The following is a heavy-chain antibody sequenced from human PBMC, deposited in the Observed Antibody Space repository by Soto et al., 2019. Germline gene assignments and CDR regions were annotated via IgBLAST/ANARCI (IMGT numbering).Heavy chain of an antibody. J-gene: IGHJ5*02. CDR3: AKHGYCSGGSCYNWFDP. CDR1: GFTFSSYA. D-gene: IGHD2-15*01. CDR2: ISGSGGST. V-gene: IGHV3-23*01. Sequence: GGSLRLSCAASGFTFSSYAMSWVRQAPGKGLEWVSAISGSGGSTYYADSVKGRFTISRDNSKNTLYLQMNSLRAEDTAVYYCAKHGYCSGGSCYNWFDPWGQGTLVTVSS.